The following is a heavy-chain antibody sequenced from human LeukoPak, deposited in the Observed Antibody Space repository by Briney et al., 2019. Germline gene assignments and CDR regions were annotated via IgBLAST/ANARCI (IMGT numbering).Heavy chain of an antibody. CDR1: GGSFSGYY. V-gene: IGHV4-34*01. J-gene: IGHJ4*02. D-gene: IGHD3-10*01. CDR2: INHSGST. Sequence: PSETLSLTCAVYGGSFSGYYWSWIRQPPGKGLEWIGEINHSGSTNYNPSLKSRVTISVDTSKNQFSLKLSSVTAADTAVYYCARVIGRVRGFSPSFDYWGQGTLVTVSS. CDR3: ARVIGRVRGFSPSFDY.